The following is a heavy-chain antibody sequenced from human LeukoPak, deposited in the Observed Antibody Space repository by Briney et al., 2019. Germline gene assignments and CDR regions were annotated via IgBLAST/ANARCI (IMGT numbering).Heavy chain of an antibody. J-gene: IGHJ4*02. V-gene: IGHV4-39*07. CDR3: ASLITMMNYFDY. CDR2: MHYSGST. CDR1: GGSINISDYY. D-gene: IGHD3-22*01. Sequence: SETLSLTCTVSGGSINISDYYWGWIRQPPGKGLEWIGFMHYSGSTYYSPSLKSRVTISVDTSKNQFSLKLGSVTAADTAVYYCASLITMMNYFDYWGQGTLVTVSS.